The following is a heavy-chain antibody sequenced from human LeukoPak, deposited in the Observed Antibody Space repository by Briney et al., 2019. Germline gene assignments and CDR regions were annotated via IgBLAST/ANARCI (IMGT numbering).Heavy chain of an antibody. V-gene: IGHV1-69*06. CDR1: GGTFNSYA. D-gene: IGHD2-2*01. J-gene: IGHJ4*02. CDR2: IIPIFGTA. CDR3: ARDCSSTSCYDAY. Sequence: GASVKVSCKASGGTFNSYAISWVRQAPGQGLEWMGGIIPIFGTANYAQKFQGRVTITADKSTSTAYMELSSLRSEDTAVYYCARDCSSTSCYDAYWGQGTLVTVSS.